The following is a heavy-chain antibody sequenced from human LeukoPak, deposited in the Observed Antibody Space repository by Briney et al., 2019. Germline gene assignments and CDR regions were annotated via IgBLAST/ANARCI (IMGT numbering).Heavy chain of an antibody. J-gene: IGHJ4*02. Sequence: TGGSLRLSCAASGFTFSSYSMNWVRQAPGKGLEWVSSISSSSSYIYYADSVKGRFTISRDNAKNSLYLQMNSLRAEDTAVYYCARGWNGYDDNIGFDYWGQGTLVTVSS. CDR2: ISSSSSYI. CDR1: GFTFSSYS. V-gene: IGHV3-21*01. CDR3: ARGWNGYDDNIGFDY. D-gene: IGHD5-12*01.